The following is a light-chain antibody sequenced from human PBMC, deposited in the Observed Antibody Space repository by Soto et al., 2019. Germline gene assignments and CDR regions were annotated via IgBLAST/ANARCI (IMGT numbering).Light chain of an antibody. CDR1: SSDVGAYIY. Sequence: QSALTQPPSASGSPGQSVTISCTGTSSDVGAYIYVTWYQQHPGEVPKVILYEVSKRPSGVPDRFSGSKSGNTASLTVSGLQAEDEADYYCSSFAGGGNPVLLGGGTQLTVL. CDR2: EVS. CDR3: SSFAGGGNPVL. J-gene: IGLJ2*01. V-gene: IGLV2-8*01.